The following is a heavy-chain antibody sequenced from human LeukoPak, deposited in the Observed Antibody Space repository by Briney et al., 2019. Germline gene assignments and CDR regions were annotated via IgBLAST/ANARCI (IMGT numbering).Heavy chain of an antibody. CDR3: ARDGRCGGDCYAS. CDR2: ISSSSSYI. V-gene: IGHV3-21*01. J-gene: IGHJ4*02. Sequence: GGSLRLSCAVSGFTFSSYAMNWVRQAPGKGLEWVSIISSSSSYIYYADSVKGRFTISRDNAENALYLQMNSLRVEDTAVYYCARDGRCGGDCYASWGQGTLVTVSS. D-gene: IGHD2-21*02. CDR1: GFTFSSYA.